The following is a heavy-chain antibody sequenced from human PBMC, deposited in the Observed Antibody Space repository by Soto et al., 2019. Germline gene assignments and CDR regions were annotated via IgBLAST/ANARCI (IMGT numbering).Heavy chain of an antibody. V-gene: IGHV3-73*02. Sequence: EVQLVESGGGLVQPGGSLKLSCAASGFTFSGSAMHWVRQASGKGLEWVGRIRSKANSDAIAYAASVKGRFTISRDDSKNTAYLQMNSLKTEDTAVYYCVRYCSGGSCPDACDICGQGTMVTVSS. CDR3: VRYCSGGSCPDACDI. D-gene: IGHD2-15*01. CDR1: GFTFSGSA. J-gene: IGHJ3*02. CDR2: IRSKANSDAI.